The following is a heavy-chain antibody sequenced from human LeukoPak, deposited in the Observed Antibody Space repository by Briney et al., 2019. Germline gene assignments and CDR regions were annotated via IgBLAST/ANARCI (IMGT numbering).Heavy chain of an antibody. CDR1: GYTFTSYG. V-gene: IGHV1-18*01. Sequence: ASVKVSCKASGYTFTSYGISWVRQAPGQGLEWMGWISAYNGNTNYAQKLQGRVTMTTDTSTSTAYMELRSLRSDDTAVYYCARPVSGIIYTTMARYYYMDVWGKGTTVTVSS. J-gene: IGHJ6*03. D-gene: IGHD5-18*01. CDR3: ARPVSGIIYTTMARYYYMDV. CDR2: ISAYNGNT.